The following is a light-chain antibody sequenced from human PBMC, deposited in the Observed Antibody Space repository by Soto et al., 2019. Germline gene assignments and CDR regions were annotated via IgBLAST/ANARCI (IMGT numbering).Light chain of an antibody. Sequence: DIPMTQSPSSLSASVGDRVTITCRASQTISTYLNWYQQKPGKAPRLLIYDASSLLSGVPSRFSGSGSGTDFTLTIASLQPEDFSTYYCQQSDSTPYTFGQGTEVEI. CDR1: QTISTY. J-gene: IGKJ2*01. V-gene: IGKV1-39*01. CDR2: DAS. CDR3: QQSDSTPYT.